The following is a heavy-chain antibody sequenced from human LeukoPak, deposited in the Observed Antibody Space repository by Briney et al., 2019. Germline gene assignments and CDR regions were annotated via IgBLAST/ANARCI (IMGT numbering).Heavy chain of an antibody. CDR3: ANSHKNAPGVY. D-gene: IGHD6-6*01. Sequence: GGSLRLSCAASGLTLSCCAMTWVRQAPGKGLEWVSSISISGDVTNYTDSVKGRFTISRDDSKNTVYLQMNSLRVEDTAMYYCANSHKNAPGVYWGRGTLVTVPS. CDR2: ISISGDVT. V-gene: IGHV3-23*01. CDR1: GLTLSCCA. J-gene: IGHJ4*02.